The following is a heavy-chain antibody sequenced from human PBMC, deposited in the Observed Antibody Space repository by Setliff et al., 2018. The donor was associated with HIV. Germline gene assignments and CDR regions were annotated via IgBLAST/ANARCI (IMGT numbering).Heavy chain of an antibody. CDR1: GFSISSRYY. V-gene: IGHV4-38-2*01. Sequence: PSETLSLTCDVSGFSISSRYYWGWIRQSPGKGLEWIGEINHSGSTSYNPSLKSRVTISVDTSKNQFSLKLSSVTAADTAVYYCARPHYYYDSSGYYYWGQGTLVTVSS. CDR2: INHSGST. D-gene: IGHD3-22*01. CDR3: ARPHYYYDSSGYYY. J-gene: IGHJ4*02.